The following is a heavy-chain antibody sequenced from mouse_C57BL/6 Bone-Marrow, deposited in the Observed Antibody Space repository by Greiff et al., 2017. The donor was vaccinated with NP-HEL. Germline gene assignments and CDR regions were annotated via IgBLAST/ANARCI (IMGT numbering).Heavy chain of an antibody. Sequence: VQLQQSVAELVRPGASVKLSCTASGFNIKNTYMHWVKQRPEQGLEWIGRIDPANGHTKYAPKFQGKATITADTSSNTAYLQLSSLTSEDTAIYYCARDSSCGSNLYWYVDVWGTGTTVTVSS. V-gene: IGHV14-3*01. CDR3: ARDSSCGSNLYWYVDV. CDR2: IDPANGHT. D-gene: IGHD1-1*01. J-gene: IGHJ1*03. CDR1: GFNIKNTY.